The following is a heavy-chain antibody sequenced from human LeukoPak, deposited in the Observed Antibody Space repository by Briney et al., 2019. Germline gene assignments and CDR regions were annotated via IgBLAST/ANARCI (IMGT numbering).Heavy chain of an antibody. D-gene: IGHD4-11*01. CDR2: ISGTGGST. J-gene: IGHJ5*02. V-gene: IGHV3-23*01. CDR1: GFTFSSYA. Sequence: GGSLRLSCAASGFTFSSYAMSWVRQAPGKGLEWVSAISGTGGSTYYADSVKGRFTISRDNSKNTLYLQMNSLRAEDTAIYYCANRDSQYNWFDPWGQGTLVTVSS. CDR3: ANRDSQYNWFDP.